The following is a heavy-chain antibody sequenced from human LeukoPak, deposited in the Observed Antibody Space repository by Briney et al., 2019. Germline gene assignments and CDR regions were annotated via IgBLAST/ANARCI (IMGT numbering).Heavy chain of an antibody. Sequence: SETLSLTCIVSGGSISGYYWSWIRQPPGKGLEWIGYIYYSGSTNYNSSLKSRVTISLDTSENQFSLKLSSVTAADTAVYYCARGRGWFDPWGQGTLVTVSS. D-gene: IGHD1-26*01. V-gene: IGHV4-59*08. CDR1: GGSISGYY. CDR2: IYYSGST. CDR3: ARGRGWFDP. J-gene: IGHJ5*02.